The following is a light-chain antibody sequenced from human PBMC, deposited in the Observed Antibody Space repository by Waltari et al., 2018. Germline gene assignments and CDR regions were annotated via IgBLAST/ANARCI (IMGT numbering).Light chain of an antibody. Sequence: EIVLTQSPATLSLSPGERATLSSRARNSVSNYLVWYQQKPGQAPRLLMFDASNRATGTPARFSGSGSGTDFTLTISSLEPEDFTFYYCQHRSSWPLTFGGGTKVEIK. V-gene: IGKV3-11*01. CDR3: QHRSSWPLT. CDR2: DAS. CDR1: NSVSNY. J-gene: IGKJ4*01.